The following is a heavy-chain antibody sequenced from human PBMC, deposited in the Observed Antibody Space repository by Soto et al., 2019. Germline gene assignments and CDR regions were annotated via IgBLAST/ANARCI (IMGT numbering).Heavy chain of an antibody. CDR3: ARDEYCISTSCYPFRY. V-gene: IGHV1-69*12. CDR1: GGTFSSYA. J-gene: IGHJ4*02. D-gene: IGHD2-2*01. Sequence: QVQLVQSGAEVKKPGSSVKVSCKASGGTFSSYAISWVRQAPGQGLEWMGGIIPIFGTANYAQKFQGRVTIAADESTSIAYRELSSLRAEETAVYYCARDEYCISTSCYPFRYWGQGTLVTVSS. CDR2: IIPIFGTA.